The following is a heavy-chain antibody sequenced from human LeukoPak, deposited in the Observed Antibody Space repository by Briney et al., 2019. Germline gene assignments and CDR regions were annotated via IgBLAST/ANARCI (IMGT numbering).Heavy chain of an antibody. CDR3: AKEGALLLWFGESGLDY. J-gene: IGHJ4*02. CDR1: GFTFSSYA. CDR2: ISGSGGST. Sequence: PGGSLRLSCAASGFTFSSYAMSWVRQAPGKGLEWVSAISGSGGSTYYADSVKGRFTISRDNSKNTLYLQMNSLRAEDTAVYYCAKEGALLLWFGESGLDYWGQGTLVTVSS. D-gene: IGHD3-10*01. V-gene: IGHV3-23*01.